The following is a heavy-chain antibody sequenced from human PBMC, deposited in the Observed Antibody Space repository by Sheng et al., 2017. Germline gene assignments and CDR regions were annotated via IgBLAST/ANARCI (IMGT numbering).Heavy chain of an antibody. D-gene: IGHD6-13*01. CDR1: GYSISSGYY. V-gene: IGHV4-38-2*01. Sequence: QVQLQESGPGLVKPSETLSLTCAVSGYSISSGYYWGWIRQPPGKGLEWIGSIYHSGSTYYNPSLKSRVTISVDTSKNQFSLKLSSVTAADTAVYYCARGYSSWRNDAFDIWGQGTMVTVSS. CDR2: IYHSGST. J-gene: IGHJ3*02. CDR3: ARGYSSWRNDAFDI.